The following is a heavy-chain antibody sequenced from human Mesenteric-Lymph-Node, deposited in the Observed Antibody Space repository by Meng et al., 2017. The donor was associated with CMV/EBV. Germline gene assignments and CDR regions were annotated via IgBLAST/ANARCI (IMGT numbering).Heavy chain of an antibody. J-gene: IGHJ6*02. Sequence: GESLKISCAASGFTFSSYEMNWVRQAPGKGLEWVSYISSSGSTIYYADSVKGRFTISRDNAKNSLYLQMNSLRAEDTAVYYCARDPYYDFWSGYYRGRYYYYGMDVWGQGTTVTVSS. D-gene: IGHD3-3*01. V-gene: IGHV3-48*03. CDR1: GFTFSSYE. CDR3: ARDPYYDFWSGYYRGRYYYYGMDV. CDR2: ISSSGSTI.